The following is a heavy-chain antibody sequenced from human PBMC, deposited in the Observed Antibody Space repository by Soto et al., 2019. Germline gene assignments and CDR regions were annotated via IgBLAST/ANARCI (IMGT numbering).Heavy chain of an antibody. CDR3: ARVLGGIPILAY. Sequence: QVQLEQSGAEVKNPGASVKVSCKVSGYTFTNYYLHWVRQAPGQGLEWMGWINPNSGGTSYAQKFQGWVTMTRDTHISTAYMELNRLTSDDTAIYYCARVLGGIPILAYWGQGTLVTVSS. CDR2: INPNSGGT. D-gene: IGHD1-26*01. V-gene: IGHV1-2*04. J-gene: IGHJ4*02. CDR1: GYTFTNYY.